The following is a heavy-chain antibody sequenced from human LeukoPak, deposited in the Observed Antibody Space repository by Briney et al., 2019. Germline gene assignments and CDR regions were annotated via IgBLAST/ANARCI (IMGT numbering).Heavy chain of an antibody. CDR3: AREGRYCSGGSCYSDY. CDR2: IIPIFGTA. D-gene: IGHD2-15*01. V-gene: IGHV1-69*05. Sequence: SVKVSCKASGGTFSSYAISWVRQAPGQRLEWMGRIIPIFGTANYAQKFQGRVTITTDESTSTAYMELSSLRSEDTAVYYCAREGRYCSGGSCYSDYWGQGTLVTVSS. J-gene: IGHJ4*02. CDR1: GGTFSSYA.